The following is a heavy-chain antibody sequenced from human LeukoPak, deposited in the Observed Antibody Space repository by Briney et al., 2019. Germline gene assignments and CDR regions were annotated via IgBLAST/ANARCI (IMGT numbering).Heavy chain of an antibody. CDR3: ARRRGGVVAQEGDDVFDM. Sequence: GGSLRLSCAASGFTFRSYSMSWVRQPPGKGLEWVSSISSGSSYIYYADSMRGRFTISRDNAKTSLYLQMESLRVEDTAVYYCARRRGGVVAQEGDDVFDMWGQGTVVTVSS. CDR2: ISSGSSYI. CDR1: GFTFRSYS. D-gene: IGHD3-22*01. J-gene: IGHJ3*02. V-gene: IGHV3-21*01.